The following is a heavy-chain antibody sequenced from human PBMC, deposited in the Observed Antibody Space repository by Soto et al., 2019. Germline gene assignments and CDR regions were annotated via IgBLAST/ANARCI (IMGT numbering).Heavy chain of an antibody. CDR2: IYYGGTT. CDR3: ARLGRYYQSLDS. V-gene: IGHV4-59*08. D-gene: IGHD3-10*01. J-gene: IGHJ5*01. Sequence: SETLSLTCPVSCGSFSPNYLSLIRQSPGKGLEWVGYIYYGGTTSYNPSLKSRVTISLETSKSQFSLRLTSVTAADTAVYYCARLGRYYQSLDSWGPGTLVTVSS. CDR1: CGSFSPNY.